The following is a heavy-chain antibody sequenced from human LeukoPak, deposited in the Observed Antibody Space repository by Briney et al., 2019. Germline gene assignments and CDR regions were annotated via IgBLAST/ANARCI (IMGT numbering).Heavy chain of an antibody. D-gene: IGHD5-18*01. CDR1: GFTFSSYA. Sequence: GGSLRLSCAASGFTFSSYAMHWVRQAPGKGLEWVAVISYDGSNKYCADSVKGRFTISRDNSKNTLYLQMNSLRAEDTAVYYCARGGGRGYSYGSADYWGQGTLVTVSS. CDR2: ISYDGSNK. J-gene: IGHJ4*02. V-gene: IGHV3-30-3*01. CDR3: ARGGGRGYSYGSADY.